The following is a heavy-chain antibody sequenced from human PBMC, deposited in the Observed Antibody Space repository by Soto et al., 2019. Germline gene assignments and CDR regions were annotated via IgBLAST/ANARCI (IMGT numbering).Heavy chain of an antibody. V-gene: IGHV3-23*01. Sequence: EVQLLESGGGLVQPGGSLRLSCAASGFTFSSYAMNWVRQGPGKGLEWVSVISGSGGSTYYAASVKGRFTISRDNSKNTLYLQMTSLRAEDTAVYYCASRSSGWYFDYWGQGTLVTVSS. CDR3: ASRSSGWYFDY. J-gene: IGHJ4*02. CDR2: ISGSGGST. D-gene: IGHD6-19*01. CDR1: GFTFSSYA.